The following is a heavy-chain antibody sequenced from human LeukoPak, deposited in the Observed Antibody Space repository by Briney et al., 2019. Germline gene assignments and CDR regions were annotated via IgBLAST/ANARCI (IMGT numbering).Heavy chain of an antibody. Sequence: SETLSLTCAVYGGSSIGYSWSWVRQPPGKGLEWIGEIDDSGTTNYNPSLKSRVTISVDTSKKQFSLKLSSVTAADTAVYYCARGPWIQPLWGQGTLVTVSS. V-gene: IGHV4-34*01. CDR3: ARGPWIQPL. CDR1: GGSSIGYS. CDR2: IDDSGTT. D-gene: IGHD5-18*01. J-gene: IGHJ4*02.